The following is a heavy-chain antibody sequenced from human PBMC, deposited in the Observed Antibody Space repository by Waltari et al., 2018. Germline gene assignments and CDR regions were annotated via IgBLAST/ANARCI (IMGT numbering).Heavy chain of an antibody. J-gene: IGHJ4*02. CDR2: ISAHGRYT. Sequence: EVQLLESGGDLVQPGGSLRLSCAASGFTFSMFGMSWVRQAPGTGLEWVSTISAHGRYTHYSDSVKGRFTISRDNSGNTLYLQMNSLRVEDTALYYCVKDVNGDSQFDYWGQGTQVTVSS. CDR3: VKDVNGDSQFDY. D-gene: IGHD7-27*01. V-gene: IGHV3-23*01. CDR1: GFTFSMFG.